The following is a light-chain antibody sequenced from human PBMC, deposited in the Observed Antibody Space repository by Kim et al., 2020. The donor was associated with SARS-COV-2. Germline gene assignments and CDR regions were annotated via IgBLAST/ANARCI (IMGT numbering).Light chain of an antibody. CDR3: QQRSSWPYT. CDR2: DAS. V-gene: IGKV3-11*01. Sequence: EIVLTQSPATLSLSPGERATLSCRASQSVGSYLAWYQQKPGQAPRLLFYDASNRATGIPARFSGSGSGTDFTLTISSLEPEDFAVYYCQQRSSWPYTFGQGTKLEI. CDR1: QSVGSY. J-gene: IGKJ2*01.